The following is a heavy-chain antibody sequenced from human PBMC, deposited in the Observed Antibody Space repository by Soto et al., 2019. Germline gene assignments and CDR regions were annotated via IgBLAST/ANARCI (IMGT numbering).Heavy chain of an antibody. CDR3: GRVGKSKAAGGVFDA. D-gene: IGHD2-8*02. J-gene: IGHJ3*01. CDR1: GGSIGGHY. Sequence: SETLSLTCSVSGGSIGGHYWSWIRQSPEKGLEWIGNIYYSGSTLYSPSLKSRVIISLDTSKNEFSLKMTSVTPADTAVYYCGRVGKSKAAGGVFDAWGQGKMVTVS. CDR2: IYYSGST. V-gene: IGHV4-59*11.